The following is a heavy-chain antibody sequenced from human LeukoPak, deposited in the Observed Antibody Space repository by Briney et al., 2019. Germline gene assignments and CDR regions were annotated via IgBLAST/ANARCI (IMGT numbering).Heavy chain of an antibody. J-gene: IGHJ4*02. CDR1: GYTFTGYY. CDR3: ASEYYDILTGY. D-gene: IGHD3-9*01. CDR2: INPNSGCT. Sequence: ASVKVSCKASGYTFTGYYMHWVRQAPGQGLEWMGWINPNSGCTNYAQKFQGRVTMTRDTSISTAYMELSRLSSDDTDVYYCASEYYDILTGYWGQGTLVTVSS. V-gene: IGHV1-2*02.